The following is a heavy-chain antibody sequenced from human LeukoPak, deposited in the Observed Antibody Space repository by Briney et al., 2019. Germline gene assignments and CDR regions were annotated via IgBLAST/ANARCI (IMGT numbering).Heavy chain of an antibody. CDR3: ARDYYYDSSGYYAHFDY. J-gene: IGHJ4*02. V-gene: IGHV4-59*12. D-gene: IGHD3-22*01. Sequence: SETLSLTCTVSGGSISSYYWSWIRQPPGKGLEWIGYIYYSGSTNYNPSLKSRVTISVDTSKNQFSLKLSSVTAADTAVYYCARDYYYDSSGYYAHFDYWGQGTLVTVSS. CDR2: IYYSGST. CDR1: GGSISSYY.